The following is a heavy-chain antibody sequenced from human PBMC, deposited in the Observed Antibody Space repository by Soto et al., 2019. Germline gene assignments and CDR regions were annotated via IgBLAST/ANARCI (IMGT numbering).Heavy chain of an antibody. Sequence: ASVKVSCKASGYTFTGYYMHWVRQAPGQGLEWMGWINPNSGGTNYAQKFQGWVTMTRDTSISTAYMELSRLRSDDTAVYYCARDRVRGYSGNNWFDPWGQGTLVTVSS. V-gene: IGHV1-2*04. CDR2: INPNSGGT. J-gene: IGHJ5*02. CDR1: GYTFTGYY. D-gene: IGHD6-13*01. CDR3: ARDRVRGYSGNNWFDP.